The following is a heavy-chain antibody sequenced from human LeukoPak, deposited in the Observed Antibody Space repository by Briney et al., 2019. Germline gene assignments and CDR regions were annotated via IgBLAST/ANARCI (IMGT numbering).Heavy chain of an antibody. V-gene: IGHV3-23*01. CDR2: VSESGGST. D-gene: IGHD3-3*01. CDR1: GFTFSSYG. CDR3: TKWNGYGDY. Sequence: PGGSLRLSCAASGFTFSSYGMSWVRQAPGKGLEWVSGVSESGGSTYYTDSVKGRCTISRDNSRNTLYLQMNSLRAEDTAIYYCTKWNGYGDYWGQGILVTVSS. J-gene: IGHJ4*02.